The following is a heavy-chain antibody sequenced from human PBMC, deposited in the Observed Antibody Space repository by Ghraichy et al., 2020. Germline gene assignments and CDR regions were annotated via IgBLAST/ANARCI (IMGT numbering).Heavy chain of an antibody. CDR1: GDSISSSNYY. CDR3: AKTIPYNYGIFDY. J-gene: IGHJ4*02. Sequence: SETLYLTCIVSGDSISSSNYYWGWIRQSPGKGLEWIGSIFYSGTSYSNPSLRSRVAISIDTSKNQFSLKLNSVTAADTAVYYCAKTIPYNYGIFDYWGQGTLVTVSS. CDR2: IFYSGTS. D-gene: IGHD3-10*01. V-gene: IGHV4-39*01.